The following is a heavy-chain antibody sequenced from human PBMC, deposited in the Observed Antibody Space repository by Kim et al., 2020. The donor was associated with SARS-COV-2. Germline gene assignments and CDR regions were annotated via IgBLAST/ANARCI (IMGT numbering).Heavy chain of an antibody. CDR2: A. V-gene: IGHV4-4*06. Sequence: ASYNPSHKSRVTMSGDPSEKQFSLKLGSVTAADTAVYYCAGDDDYGEFDYWGQGILVSVSS. CDR3: AGDDDYGEFDY. D-gene: IGHD4-17*01. J-gene: IGHJ4*02.